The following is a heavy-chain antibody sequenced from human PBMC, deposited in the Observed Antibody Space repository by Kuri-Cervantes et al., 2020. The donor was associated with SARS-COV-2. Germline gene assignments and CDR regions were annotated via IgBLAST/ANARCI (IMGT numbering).Heavy chain of an antibody. D-gene: IGHD1-26*01. CDR3: AGFPEWELLPFDI. J-gene: IGHJ3*02. CDR1: GFTFNSYG. Sequence: GESLKISCAASGFTFNSYGIHWVRQAPGKGLEWVALISYDGINKYYADSVEGRFTISRDSSKSTVYLQINSLRPEDTAVYYCAGFPEWELLPFDIWGQGTGVTVSS. V-gene: IGHV3-30*03. CDR2: ISYDGINK.